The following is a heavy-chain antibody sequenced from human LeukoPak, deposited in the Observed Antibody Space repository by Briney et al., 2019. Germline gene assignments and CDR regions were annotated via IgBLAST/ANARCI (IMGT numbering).Heavy chain of an antibody. J-gene: IGHJ3*02. CDR2: ISYDGTIK. D-gene: IGHD6-19*01. Sequence: GGSLRLSCAASGFTFSSYGMHWVRQAPGKGLEWVAVISYDGTIKYYADSMKGRFTISRDNSKNTLYLQMNSLRAEDTAVYYCAKDDSSSGWTDWGAFDIWGQGTMVTVSS. V-gene: IGHV3-30*18. CDR3: AKDDSSSGWTDWGAFDI. CDR1: GFTFSSYG.